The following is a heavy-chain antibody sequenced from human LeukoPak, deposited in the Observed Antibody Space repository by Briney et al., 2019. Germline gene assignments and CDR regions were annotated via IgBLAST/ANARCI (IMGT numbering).Heavy chain of an antibody. V-gene: IGHV4-34*01. D-gene: IGHD6-13*01. CDR2: INHSGST. CDR3: ARRLRRQLTLNWFDP. J-gene: IGHJ5*02. Sequence: RASETLSLTCAVYGGSFSGYYWSWIRQPPGKGLEWIGEINHSGSTNYNPSLKSRVTISVDTSKNQFSLKLSSVTAADTAVYYCARRLRRQLTLNWFDPWGQGTLVTVSS. CDR1: GGSFSGYY.